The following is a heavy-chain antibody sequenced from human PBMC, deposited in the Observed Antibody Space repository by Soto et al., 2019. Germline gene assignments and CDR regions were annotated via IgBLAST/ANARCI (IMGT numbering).Heavy chain of an antibody. D-gene: IGHD3-22*01. V-gene: IGHV4-4*02. J-gene: IGHJ3*02. Sequence: SETLSLTCAVSSGSISSSNWWSWVRQPPGKGLEWIGEIYHSRSTNYNPSLKSRVTISVDKSKNQFSLKLSSVTAADTAVYYCALSSGYYYDSSGHNDAFDIWGPGTMVTVSS. CDR3: ALSSGYYYDSSGHNDAFDI. CDR1: SGSISSSNW. CDR2: IYHSRST.